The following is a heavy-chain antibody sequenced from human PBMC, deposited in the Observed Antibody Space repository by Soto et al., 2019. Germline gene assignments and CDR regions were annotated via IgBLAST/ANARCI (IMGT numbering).Heavy chain of an antibody. CDR2: IYCDGEK. V-gene: IGHV2-5*02. J-gene: IGHJ3*02. Sequence: QITLKESGPTLVQPTQTLTLTCSFSGFSLITTGAGVGWIRQPPGKAPEWLALIYCDGEKRYSPALKSRLTITKDSSKNQVVLTMTNMDPVDTATYYCARRQSIMIRGANAFDIWGQGTFLSVSS. CDR3: ARRQSIMIRGANAFDI. CDR1: GFSLITTGAG. D-gene: IGHD3-10*01.